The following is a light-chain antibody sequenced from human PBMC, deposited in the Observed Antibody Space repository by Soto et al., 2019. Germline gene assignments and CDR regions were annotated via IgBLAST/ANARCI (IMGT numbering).Light chain of an antibody. CDR1: SSDVGGYNY. J-gene: IGLJ2*01. CDR2: EVS. Sequence: QSALTQPASVSGSPGQSITIFCTGTSSDVGGYNYVSWYQQHPGKAPKLMIYEVSNRPSGVSNRFSGSKSGNTASLTISGRQAEDEADYYCSSYTSSSTLVVFGGGTKLTVL. CDR3: SSYTSSSTLVV. V-gene: IGLV2-14*01.